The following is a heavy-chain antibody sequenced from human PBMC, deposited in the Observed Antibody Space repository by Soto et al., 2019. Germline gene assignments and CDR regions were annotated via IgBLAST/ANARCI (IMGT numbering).Heavy chain of an antibody. CDR3: ARTSSTWYMEV. CDR1: GYSFTNYW. Sequence: GESLKISCKGSGYSFTNYWICWVRQMPGKCLEWMGLVQPCESHIRYIPSFQVQVNISADKSISTAYLQWSSLKASDTATYYGARTSSTWYMEVWGRGTTVTVSS. J-gene: IGHJ6*04. D-gene: IGHD6-13*01. V-gene: IGHV5-51*01. CDR2: VQPCESHI.